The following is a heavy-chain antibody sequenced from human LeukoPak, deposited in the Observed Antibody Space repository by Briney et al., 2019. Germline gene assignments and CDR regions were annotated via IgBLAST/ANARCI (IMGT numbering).Heavy chain of an antibody. CDR1: GFTFSSYA. D-gene: IGHD2-15*01. V-gene: IGHV3-23*01. CDR2: ISGSGGST. Sequence: GGSLRLSCAASGFTFSSYAMSWVRQAPGKGLEWVSAISGSGGSTYYADSVKGRFTTSRDNSKNTLYLQMNSLRAEDTAVYYCAKERGYCSGGSCYSGAFDIWGQGTMVTVSS. J-gene: IGHJ3*02. CDR3: AKERGYCSGGSCYSGAFDI.